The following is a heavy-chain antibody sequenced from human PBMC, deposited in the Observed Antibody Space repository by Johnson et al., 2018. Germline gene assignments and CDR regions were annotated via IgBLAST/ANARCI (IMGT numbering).Heavy chain of an antibody. D-gene: IGHD6-19*01. CDR3: ARVSQQWLTRLYYYYGMDV. V-gene: IGHV3-33*01. CDR2: IWYDGSNK. CDR1: GFTFSSYG. Sequence: QVQLVQAGGGVVQPGRTLRLSCAASGFTFSSYGMHWVRQAPGKGLEWVAVIWYDGSNKYYADSVKGRFTISRDNSKNTLYLQMNSLRAEGTAGYYCARVSQQWLTRLYYYYGMDVWGQGTTVTVSS. J-gene: IGHJ6*02.